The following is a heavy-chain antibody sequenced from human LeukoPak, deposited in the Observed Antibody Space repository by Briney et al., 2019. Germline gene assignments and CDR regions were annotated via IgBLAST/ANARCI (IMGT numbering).Heavy chain of an antibody. D-gene: IGHD6-19*01. CDR2: ISRSSTFI. CDR1: GFTFTSYS. V-gene: IGHV3-21*06. Sequence: GGSLRLSCAASGFTFTSYSLTWVRQAPGKGLEWVSSISRSSTFIYYADSVKGRFTISRDNAKNSVYLHMNTLRAEDSAVYYCARVADSSGWNYNLDYWGQGTLVTVSS. J-gene: IGHJ4*02. CDR3: ARVADSSGWNYNLDY.